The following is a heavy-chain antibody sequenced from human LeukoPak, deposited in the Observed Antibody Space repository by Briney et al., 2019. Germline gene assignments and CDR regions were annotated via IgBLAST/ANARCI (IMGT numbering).Heavy chain of an antibody. CDR3: ARWGPHYYDSSGLDY. CDR2: IIPILGIA. V-gene: IGHV1-69*04. D-gene: IGHD3-22*01. CDR1: GYTFTSYA. J-gene: IGHJ4*02. Sequence: SVKVSCKASGYTFTSYAISWVRQAPGQGLEWMGRIIPILGIANYAQKFQGRVTITADKSTSTAYMELSSLRSEDTAVYYCARWGPHYYDSSGLDYWGQGTLVTVSS.